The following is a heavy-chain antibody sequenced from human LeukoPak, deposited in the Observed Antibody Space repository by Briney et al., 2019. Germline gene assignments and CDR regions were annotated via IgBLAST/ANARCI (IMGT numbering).Heavy chain of an antibody. Sequence: GGSLRLSCVTSGFSFNRYCMNWVRQAPGKGLEWVSFISSSGTFIYYEDSVKGRFIITRDNAKKSLFLQLNSLRPEDTGVYYCARDQGSYTDYEVDYWGQGTLVTVSS. CDR3: ARDQGSYTDYEVDY. J-gene: IGHJ4*02. D-gene: IGHD5-12*01. CDR1: GFSFNRYC. V-gene: IGHV3-21*05. CDR2: ISSSGTFI.